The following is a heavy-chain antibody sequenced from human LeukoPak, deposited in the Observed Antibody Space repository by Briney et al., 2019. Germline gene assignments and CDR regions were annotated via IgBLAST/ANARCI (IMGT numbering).Heavy chain of an antibody. Sequence: RPSETLSLTCAVYGGSLSGYYWSWIRHPPGKGLEWIGEINHSGSTNYNPSLKSRVTISVDTSKNQFSLKLSSVTAADTAVYYCARGRSVDYWGQGTLVTVSS. CDR1: GGSLSGYY. CDR3: ARGRSVDY. V-gene: IGHV4-34*01. J-gene: IGHJ4*02. CDR2: INHSGST.